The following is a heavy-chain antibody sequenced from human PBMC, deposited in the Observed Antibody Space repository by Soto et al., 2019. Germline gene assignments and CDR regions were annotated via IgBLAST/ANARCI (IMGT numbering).Heavy chain of an antibody. CDR2: ISSISSTI. J-gene: IGHJ4*02. Sequence: EVQLVESGGGLVQPGGSLRLSCAASGFTFSSYSMNWVRQAPGKGLEWVSYISSISSTIYYADSVKGRFTISRDNAKNSLYLQMNSLRAEDTAVYYCARFPPFGVVPGFDYCGQGTLVTVSS. D-gene: IGHD3-3*01. CDR3: ARFPPFGVVPGFDY. V-gene: IGHV3-48*01. CDR1: GFTFSSYS.